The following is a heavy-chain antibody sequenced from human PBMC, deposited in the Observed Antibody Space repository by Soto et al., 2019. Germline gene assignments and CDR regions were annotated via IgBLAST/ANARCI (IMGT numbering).Heavy chain of an antibody. CDR2: INHSGST. CDR3: ARDFSGSYYY. D-gene: IGHD1-26*01. V-gene: IGHV4-34*01. CDR1: GGSFSGYY. J-gene: IGHJ4*02. Sequence: SETLSLTCAVYGGSFSGYYWSWIRQPPGKGLEWIGEINHSGSTNYNPSLKSRVTISVDTSKNQFSLKLSSVTAADTAVYYCARDFSGSYYYWGQGTLVTVSS.